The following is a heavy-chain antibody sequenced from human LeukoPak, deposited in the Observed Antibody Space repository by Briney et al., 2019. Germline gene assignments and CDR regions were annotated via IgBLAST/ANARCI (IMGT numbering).Heavy chain of an antibody. J-gene: IGHJ4*02. D-gene: IGHD4/OR15-4a*01. CDR2: INTDGSTT. V-gene: IGHV3-74*01. CDR3: ARDLDYKLDY. Sequence: GGSLRLSCAASGFTFSSYLVHWVRQAPGKGLVWVSRINTDGSTTNYADSVKGRFTISRDNAKNTLHLQMNSLRVEDTAVYYCARDLDYKLDYWGQGTLVTVSS. CDR1: GFTFSSYL.